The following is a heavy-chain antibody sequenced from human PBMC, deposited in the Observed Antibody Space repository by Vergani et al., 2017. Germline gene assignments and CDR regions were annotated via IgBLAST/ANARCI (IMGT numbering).Heavy chain of an antibody. CDR3: AKDGTSQRYYDILTGYYLDY. Sequence: EVQLLESGGGLVQPGGSLRLSCAASGFTFSSYAMSWVRQAPGKGLEWVSAISGSGGSTYYADSVKGRFTISRDNSKNTLYLQMNSLRAEDTAVYYCAKDGTSQRYYDILTGYYLDYWGQGTLVTVSS. V-gene: IGHV3-23*01. D-gene: IGHD3-9*01. CDR1: GFTFSSYA. J-gene: IGHJ4*02. CDR2: ISGSGGST.